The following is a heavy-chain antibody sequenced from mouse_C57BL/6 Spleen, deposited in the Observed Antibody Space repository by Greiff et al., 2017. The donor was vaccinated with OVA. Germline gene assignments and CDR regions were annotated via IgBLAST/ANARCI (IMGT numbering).Heavy chain of an antibody. D-gene: IGHD2-3*01. CDR3: ASHDGYFFAY. V-gene: IGHV5-6*01. Sequence: EVKLMESGGDLVKPGGSLKLSCAASGFTFSSYGMSWVRQTPDKRLEWVATISSGGSYTYYPDSVKGRFTISRDNAKNTLYLQMSSLKSEDTAMYYCASHDGYFFAYWGQGTLVTVSA. J-gene: IGHJ3*01. CDR2: ISSGGSYT. CDR1: GFTFSSYG.